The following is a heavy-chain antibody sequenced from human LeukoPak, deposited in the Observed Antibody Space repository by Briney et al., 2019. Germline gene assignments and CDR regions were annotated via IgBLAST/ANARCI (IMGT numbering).Heavy chain of an antibody. V-gene: IGHV3-48*01. Sequence: GGSLRLSXAASGFTFSSYSMNWVRQAPGKGLEWVSYISSSSSTIYYADSVKGRFTISRDNAKNSLYLQMNSLRAEDTAVYYCARAAYDLLDYWGRGTLVTVSS. CDR1: GFTFSSYS. D-gene: IGHD3-16*01. CDR2: ISSSSSTI. J-gene: IGHJ4*02. CDR3: ARAAYDLLDY.